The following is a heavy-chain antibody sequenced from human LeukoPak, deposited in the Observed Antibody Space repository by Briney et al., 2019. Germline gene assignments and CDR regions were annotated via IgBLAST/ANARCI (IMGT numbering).Heavy chain of an antibody. CDR1: GGTFSSYA. CDR2: IIPIFGTA. CDR3: ARGLGYCSGDSCYGYGMDV. J-gene: IGHJ6*02. D-gene: IGHD2-15*01. Sequence: SVKVSCKASGGTFSSYAISWVRQAPGQGLEWMGGIIPIFGTANYAQKFQGRVTITADESTSTAYMELNSLRPEDTAVYNCARGLGYCSGDSCYGYGMDVWGQGTTVTVSS. V-gene: IGHV1-69*13.